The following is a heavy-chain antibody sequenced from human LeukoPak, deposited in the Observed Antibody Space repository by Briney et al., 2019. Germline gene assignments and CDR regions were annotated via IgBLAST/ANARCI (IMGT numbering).Heavy chain of an antibody. CDR1: GFTFSSYS. CDR2: ISSSSSYI. V-gene: IGHV3-21*01. D-gene: IGHD2-21*01. Sequence: GGSLRLSCAASGFTFSSYSMNWVRQAPGKGLEWVSSISSSSSYIYYADSVKGRFTISRDNAKNSLYLQINSLRAEDTAVYYCARGIPLYRGYYCYMDVWGKGTTVTVSS. CDR3: ARGIPLYRGYYCYMDV. J-gene: IGHJ6*03.